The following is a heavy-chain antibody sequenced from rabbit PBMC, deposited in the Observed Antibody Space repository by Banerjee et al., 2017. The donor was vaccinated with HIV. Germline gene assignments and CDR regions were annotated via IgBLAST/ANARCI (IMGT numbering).Heavy chain of an antibody. CDR3: ARDEMIATMTMVPYFNL. D-gene: IGHD2-1*01. CDR2: IDPVFGST. CDR1: GFDFSSYY. Sequence: QEQLVESGGGLVQPEGSLTLTCKASGFDFSSYYMSWVRQAPGKGLEWIGYIDPVFGSTYYASWVNGRFTISSHNAQNTLYLQLNSLTAADTATYFCARDEMIATMTMVPYFNLWGPGTLVTVS. V-gene: IGHV1S47*01. J-gene: IGHJ4*01.